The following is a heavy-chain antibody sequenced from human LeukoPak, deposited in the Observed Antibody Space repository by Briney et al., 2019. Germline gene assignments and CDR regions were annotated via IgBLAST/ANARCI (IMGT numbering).Heavy chain of an antibody. J-gene: IGHJ6*02. CDR3: ARDFGYGGAVAGYYYYYYGMDV. Sequence: GGSLSLSCAASGFTFSSYSMNWVRQAPGKGLEWVSSINSSSSYIYYADSVKGRFTISRDNAKNSLYLQMNSLRAEDTAVYYCARDFGYGGAVAGYYYYYYGMDVWGQGTTVTVSS. CDR2: INSSSSYI. V-gene: IGHV3-21*01. D-gene: IGHD6-19*01. CDR1: GFTFSSYS.